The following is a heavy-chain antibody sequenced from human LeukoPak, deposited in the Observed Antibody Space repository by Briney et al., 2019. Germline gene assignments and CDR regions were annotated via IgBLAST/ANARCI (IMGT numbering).Heavy chain of an antibody. CDR1: GFTFSSYW. CDR3: ARGGGLDV. CDR2: IKQDGIEK. D-gene: IGHD3-16*01. V-gene: IGHV3-7*03. Sequence: GGSLRLSCEASGFTFSSYWMDWVRQVPGKGLEWVANIKQDGIEKYFVGSVKGRFAISRDNAKNSLYLQMSNLRAEDTAVYFCARGGGLDVWGQGATVTVSS. J-gene: IGHJ6*02.